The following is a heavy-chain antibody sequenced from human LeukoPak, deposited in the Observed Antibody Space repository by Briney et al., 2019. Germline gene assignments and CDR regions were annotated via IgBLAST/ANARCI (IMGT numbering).Heavy chain of an antibody. J-gene: IGHJ5*02. Sequence: ASVKVSCKASGYTFTGYYMHWVRQAPGQGLEWMGRINPNSGGTNYAQKFQGRVTMTRDTSISTAYMELSRLRSDDTAVYYCARTKRGYDHGDYRFDPWGQGTLVTVSS. D-gene: IGHD4-17*01. CDR3: ARTKRGYDHGDYRFDP. V-gene: IGHV1-2*06. CDR2: INPNSGGT. CDR1: GYTFTGYY.